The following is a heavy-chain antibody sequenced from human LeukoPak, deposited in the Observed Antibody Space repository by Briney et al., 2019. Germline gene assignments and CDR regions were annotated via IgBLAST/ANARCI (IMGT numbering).Heavy chain of an antibody. CDR2: ICSSSSTI. J-gene: IGHJ4*02. CDR3: AREVPNYFDY. D-gene: IGHD2-8*01. CDR1: GFTFSSYS. V-gene: IGHV3-48*02. Sequence: GGSLRLSCAASGFTFSSYSMNWVRQAPGKGLEWVSYICSSSSTIYYADSVKGRFTISRDNAKDSLYLQMNSLRDEDTAVYYCAREVPNYFDYWGQGTLVTVSS.